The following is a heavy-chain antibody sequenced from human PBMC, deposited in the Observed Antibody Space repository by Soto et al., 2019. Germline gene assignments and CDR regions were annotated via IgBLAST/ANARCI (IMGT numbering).Heavy chain of an antibody. CDR2: IYYSGST. Sequence: SETLSLTCTVSGGSISSGDYYWSWIRQPPGKGLEWIGYIYYSGSTYYNPSLKSRVTISADTSKNQFSLRLNSVTAADTAVYYCARQHYYDSSGYYTWNWGQGTLVTVSS. D-gene: IGHD3-22*01. V-gene: IGHV4-30-4*01. CDR1: GGSISSGDYY. J-gene: IGHJ4*02. CDR3: ARQHYYDSSGYYTWN.